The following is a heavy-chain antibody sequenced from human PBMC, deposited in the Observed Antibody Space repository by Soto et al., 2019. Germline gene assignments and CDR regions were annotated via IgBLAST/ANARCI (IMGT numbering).Heavy chain of an antibody. J-gene: IGHJ4*02. D-gene: IGHD4-17*01. CDR1: GGSISSGGYS. CDR3: ARHGHDSGTVYYFDY. V-gene: IGHV4-61*08. Sequence: TSETLSLTCAVSGGSISSGGYSWSWIRQSPGKGMEWIGYIFYSGYTNHNPSLKGRVTISVDTSKNQFSLRLSSVTAADTAIYYCARHGHDSGTVYYFDYWGRGTLVTVSS. CDR2: IFYSGYT.